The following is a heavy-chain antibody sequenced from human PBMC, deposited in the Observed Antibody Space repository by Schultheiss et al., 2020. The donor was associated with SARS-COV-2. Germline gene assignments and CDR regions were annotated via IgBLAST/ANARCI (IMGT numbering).Heavy chain of an antibody. CDR1: GGSFSGYY. V-gene: IGHV4-34*01. CDR3: ARDGFDEYSSSSGMDV. Sequence: SETLSLTCAVYGGSFSGYYWSWIRQPPGKGLEWIGSIYHSGSTNYNPSLKSRVTISVDTSKNQFSLKLSSVTAADTAVYYCARDGFDEYSSSSGMDVWGQGTTVTVSS. CDR2: IYHSGST. D-gene: IGHD6-6*01. J-gene: IGHJ6*02.